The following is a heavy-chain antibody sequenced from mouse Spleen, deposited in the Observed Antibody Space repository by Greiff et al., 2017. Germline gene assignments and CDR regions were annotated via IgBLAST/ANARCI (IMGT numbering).Heavy chain of an antibody. Sequence: QVQLQQPGAELVKPGATVKLSCKASGYTFTSYWMHWVKQRPGQGLEWIGMIHPNSGSTNYNEKFKSKATLTVDKSSSTAYMQLSSLTSEDSAVYYCARDYGNSFAYWGQGTLVTVSA. D-gene: IGHD2-1*01. J-gene: IGHJ3*01. CDR2: IHPNSGST. V-gene: IGHV1-64*01. CDR3: ARDYGNSFAY. CDR1: GYTFTSYW.